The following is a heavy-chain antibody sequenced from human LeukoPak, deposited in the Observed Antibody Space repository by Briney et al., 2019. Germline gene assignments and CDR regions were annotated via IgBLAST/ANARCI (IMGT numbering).Heavy chain of an antibody. CDR2: ISGYNGNT. Sequence: ASVKVSCKASGYTFTSYGISWVRQAPGQGLEGMGWISGYNGNTNYAQKRQGRVTITTDTSTSTAYMELRSLRSDDTAVYYCARVSSGWYGYYFDYWGQGTLVTVSS. CDR3: ARVSSGWYGYYFDY. V-gene: IGHV1-18*01. J-gene: IGHJ4*02. CDR1: GYTFTSYG. D-gene: IGHD6-19*01.